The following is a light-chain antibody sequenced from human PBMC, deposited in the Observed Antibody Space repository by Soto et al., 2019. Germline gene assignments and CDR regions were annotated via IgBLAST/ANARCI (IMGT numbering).Light chain of an antibody. V-gene: IGKV1-5*01. J-gene: IGKJ1*01. CDR1: QSVSGW. CDR2: DAS. Sequence: DIQMTHSPSTLSASVGDTVTVTFRASQSVSGWLAWYQQKPGEAPKLLIYDASALPSGVPSRFSGSGSGTEFTLSVSSLQPEDFATYYCLQLDSYPRTFGQGTKVDIK. CDR3: LQLDSYPRT.